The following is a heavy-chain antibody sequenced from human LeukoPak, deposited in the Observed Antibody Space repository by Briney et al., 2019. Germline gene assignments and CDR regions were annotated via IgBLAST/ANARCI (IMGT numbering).Heavy chain of an antibody. J-gene: IGHJ4*02. CDR3: GTIPASGVAPLVDY. V-gene: IGHV1-69-2*01. Sequence: ASVKVSCKGFGYTFVDHYMHWVPQAPGTGFEWMGRVDPEDGETIYSQKFQGRVTITADTSTDTHYMELRSLRSEDTAVYYCGTIPASGVAPLVDYWGQGTLVTVSS. CDR1: GYTFVDHY. D-gene: IGHD7-27*01. CDR2: VDPEDGET.